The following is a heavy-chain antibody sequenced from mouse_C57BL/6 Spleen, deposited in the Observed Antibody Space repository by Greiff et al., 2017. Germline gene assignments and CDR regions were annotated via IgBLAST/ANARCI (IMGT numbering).Heavy chain of an antibody. CDR3: AREFITTVVARGIGAMDY. CDR2: FNPGSGGT. J-gene: IGHJ4*01. V-gene: IGHV1-54*01. D-gene: IGHD1-1*01. CDR1: GYAFTNYL. Sequence: VQLQQSGAELVRPGTSVKVSCKASGYAFTNYLIEWVKQRPGQGLEWIGVFNPGSGGTNYNEKFKGKATLTADKSSSTAYMQLSSLTSEDSAVYFCAREFITTVVARGIGAMDYWGQGTSVTVSS.